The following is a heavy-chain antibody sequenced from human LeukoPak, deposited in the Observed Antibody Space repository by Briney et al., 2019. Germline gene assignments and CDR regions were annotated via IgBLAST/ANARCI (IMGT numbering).Heavy chain of an antibody. V-gene: IGHV3-30-3*01. CDR1: GFTFSNYA. CDR2: ISFDGSNK. D-gene: IGHD3-22*01. CDR3: AKDLSQYDSSGYRYFDY. J-gene: IGHJ4*02. Sequence: GGSLRLSCAASGFTFSNYALHWVRQAPGKGLEWVAVISFDGSNKYYADSVKGRFTISRDNSKNTLYLQMNSLRAEDTAVYYCAKDLSQYDSSGYRYFDYWGQGSPVTVSS.